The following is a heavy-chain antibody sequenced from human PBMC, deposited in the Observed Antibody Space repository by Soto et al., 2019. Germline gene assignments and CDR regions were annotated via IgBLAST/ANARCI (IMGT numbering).Heavy chain of an antibody. CDR1: GFTFRSYS. V-gene: IGHV3-30-3*01. CDR3: GTRRGATGNLFDY. D-gene: IGHD1-26*01. J-gene: IGHJ4*02. Sequence: VQLVESGGGVVLPGRSLRLSCEASGFTFRSYSMHWVRQAPGKGLEWVAVISFDGSETFYRDSVRGRFTVSRDNPKNTLYLQMDRVTAEDTAIYYCGTRRGATGNLFDYWGQGT. CDR2: ISFDGSET.